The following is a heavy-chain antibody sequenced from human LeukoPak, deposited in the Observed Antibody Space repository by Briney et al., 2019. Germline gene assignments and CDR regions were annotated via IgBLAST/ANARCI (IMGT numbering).Heavy chain of an antibody. J-gene: IGHJ3*02. CDR1: GFNFGSYA. Sequence: PGGSLRLSCAASGFNFGSYAMNWVRQAPGKGLQWVSVVTGSGGTTFYADSVKGRFTISRDNSKNTLYLQMNGLRAEDTAVYYCAKGKDYLASRILLDDAFDIWGQGTMVTVSS. V-gene: IGHV3-23*01. CDR2: VTGSGGTT. D-gene: IGHD3-16*01. CDR3: AKGKDYLASRILLDDAFDI.